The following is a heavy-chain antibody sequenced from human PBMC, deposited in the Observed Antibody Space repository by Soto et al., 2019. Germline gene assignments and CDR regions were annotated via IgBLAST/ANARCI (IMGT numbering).Heavy chain of an antibody. CDR3: ARHGYSGYDYPINYYYYMDV. CDR2: IYYSGST. V-gene: IGHV4-59*08. J-gene: IGHJ6*03. Sequence: SETLSLTCTVSGGSISSYYWSWIRQPPGKGLEWIGYIYYSGSTNYNPSLKSRVTISVDTSKNQFSLKLSSVTAADTAVYYCARHGYSGYDYPINYYYYMDVWGKGTTVTVSS. D-gene: IGHD5-12*01. CDR1: GGSISSYY.